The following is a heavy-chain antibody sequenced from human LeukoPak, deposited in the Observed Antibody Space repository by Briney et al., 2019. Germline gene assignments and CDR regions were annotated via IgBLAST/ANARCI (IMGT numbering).Heavy chain of an antibody. J-gene: IGHJ1*01. CDR3: ARDKAVTTELTQYFHH. CDR1: GGTFSSYA. Sequence: ASVKVSCKASGGTFSSYAISWVRRAPGQGLEWMGWISGYDGYTNYAQKFQFRVTMTTDTSTSTAYMELRSLTSDDTAVYYCARDKAVTTELTQYFHHWGQGTLVTVSS. V-gene: IGHV1-18*01. D-gene: IGHD4-11*01. CDR2: ISGYDGYT.